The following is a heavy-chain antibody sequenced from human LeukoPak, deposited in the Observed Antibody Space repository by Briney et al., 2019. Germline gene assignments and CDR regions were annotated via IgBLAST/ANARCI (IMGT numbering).Heavy chain of an antibody. CDR2: IIPIFGTA. CDR3: ARPYDSSGYAFDI. CDR1: GYTFNTYG. D-gene: IGHD3-22*01. Sequence: ASVKVSCKTSGYTFNTYGISWVRQAPGQGLEWMGGIIPIFGTANYAQKFQGRVTITADESTSTAYMELSSLRSEDTAVYYCARPYDSSGYAFDIWGQGTMVTVSS. J-gene: IGHJ3*02. V-gene: IGHV1-69*13.